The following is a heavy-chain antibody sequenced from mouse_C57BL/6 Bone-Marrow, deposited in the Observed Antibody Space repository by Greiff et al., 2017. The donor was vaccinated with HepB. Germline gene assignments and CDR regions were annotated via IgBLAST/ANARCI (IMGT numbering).Heavy chain of an antibody. CDR3: RDGTYFDV. D-gene: IGHD3-3*01. Sequence: GQPQQPGAEPVKPGASVKLSCKGSCYTFTSYWVHWVKQRPGQGLEWIGMIYPNICSTNYNEKVKSKATLTVDKSSSTAYMQLSSLTSEDSAVYYCRDGTYFDVWGTGTTVTVSS. CDR2: IYPNICST. CDR1: CYTFTSYW. V-gene: IGHV1-64*01. J-gene: IGHJ1*03.